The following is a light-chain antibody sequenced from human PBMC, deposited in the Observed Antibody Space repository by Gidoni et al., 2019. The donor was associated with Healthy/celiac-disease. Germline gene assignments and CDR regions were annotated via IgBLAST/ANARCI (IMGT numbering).Light chain of an antibody. CDR1: QSVSSY. V-gene: IGKV3-11*01. Sequence: ELVLTQSPATLSLSPGERATLSPRASQSVSSYLAWYQQKPGQAPRLLIYDASNRATGIPARFSGSGSGTDFTLTISSLEPEDFAVYYCQQRSNWPSTFXPXTKVDIK. J-gene: IGKJ3*01. CDR2: DAS. CDR3: QQRSNWPST.